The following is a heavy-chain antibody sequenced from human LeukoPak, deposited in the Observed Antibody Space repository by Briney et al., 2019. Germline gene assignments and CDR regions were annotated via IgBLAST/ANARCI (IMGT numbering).Heavy chain of an antibody. Sequence: PSETLSLTCTVSGGSISSSSYYWGWIRQPPGKGLEWIGSIYYSGSTYYNPSLKSRVTISVDTSKNQFPLKLSSVTAADTAVYYCASNEYNWNYAFYDYWGQGTLVTVSS. V-gene: IGHV4-39*06. CDR3: ASNEYNWNYAFYDY. CDR2: IYYSGST. CDR1: GGSISSSSYY. J-gene: IGHJ4*02. D-gene: IGHD1-7*01.